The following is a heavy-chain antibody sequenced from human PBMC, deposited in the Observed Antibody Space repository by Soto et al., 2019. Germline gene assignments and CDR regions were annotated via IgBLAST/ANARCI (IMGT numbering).Heavy chain of an antibody. D-gene: IGHD6-13*01. Sequence: PSETLSLTCAVYGGSFSGYYWSWIRQPPGKGLEWIGEINHSGSTNYNPSLKSRVTISVDTSKNQFSLRLSAVTAADTAVYYCARVHDIAADGWYYYYYYGMDVWGQGTTVTVSS. V-gene: IGHV4-34*01. J-gene: IGHJ6*02. CDR3: ARVHDIAADGWYYYYYYGMDV. CDR2: INHSGST. CDR1: GGSFSGYY.